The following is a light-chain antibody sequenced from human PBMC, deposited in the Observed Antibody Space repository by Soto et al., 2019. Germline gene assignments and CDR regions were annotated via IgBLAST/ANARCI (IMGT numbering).Light chain of an antibody. CDR2: KDS. J-gene: IGLJ2*01. Sequence: SYELTQPPSVSVSPGQTARITCSGDALPKQYAYWYQQKPGQAPVLVIYKDSERPSGIPERFSGSSSGTTVTLTISGVQAEDEADYYCQSADSSGTHVVFGGVTKLTVL. CDR3: QSADSSGTHVV. CDR1: ALPKQY. V-gene: IGLV3-25*03.